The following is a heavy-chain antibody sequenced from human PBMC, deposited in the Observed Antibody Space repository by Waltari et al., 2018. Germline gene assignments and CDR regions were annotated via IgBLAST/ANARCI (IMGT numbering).Heavy chain of an antibody. J-gene: IGHJ6*02. V-gene: IGHV4-34*01. CDR2: INHSGST. D-gene: IGHD2-8*01. CDR3: ARGTRVYAKTYGMDV. CDR1: GGSFRGYY. Sequence: QMQLQQWGAGLLKPSETLSLTCAVYGGSFRGYYWSWIRQPPGKGLEWIGEINHSGSTNYNPSLKSRVTISVDTSKNQFSLKLSSVTAADTAVYYCARGTRVYAKTYGMDVWGQGTTVTVSS.